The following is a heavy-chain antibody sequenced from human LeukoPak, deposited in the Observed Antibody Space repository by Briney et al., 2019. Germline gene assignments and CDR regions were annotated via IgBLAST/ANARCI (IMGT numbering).Heavy chain of an antibody. CDR1: GFTFSRFW. J-gene: IGHJ4*02. CDR2: IKEDGSEK. D-gene: IGHD3-10*01. Sequence: QAGGSLRLSCEGTGFTFSRFWMNWVRQAPGQGLEWVANIKEDGSEKFYVDSVKGRFTISRDNAKNSLYLQMNSLRVDDTAVYYCARGVWFGESLGSGSDYWGQGTQVTVSS. V-gene: IGHV3-7*01. CDR3: ARGVWFGESLGSGSDY.